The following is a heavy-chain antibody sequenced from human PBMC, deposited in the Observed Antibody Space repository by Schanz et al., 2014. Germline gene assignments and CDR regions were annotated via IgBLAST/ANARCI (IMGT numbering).Heavy chain of an antibody. CDR2: INPGSGDT. D-gene: IGHD6-19*01. V-gene: IGHV1-2*02. CDR1: GYTFTGHY. J-gene: IGHJ4*02. Sequence: QVQLVQSGAEVKKPGASVKVSCKASGYTFTGHYIQWVRQAPGQGLEWMGWINPGSGDTKYSPKFQGRVTMTRDTSITTAYMELNRLTYDDTAVYYCARDDGFSSGWGQGTLVTVSS. CDR3: ARDDGFSSG.